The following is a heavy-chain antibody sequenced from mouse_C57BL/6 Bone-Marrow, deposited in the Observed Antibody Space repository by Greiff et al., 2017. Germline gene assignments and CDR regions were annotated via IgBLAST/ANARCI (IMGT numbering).Heavy chain of an antibody. CDR1: GYTFTSYW. CDR2: IDPSDSYT. CDR3: AKGDYDGSGFAY. J-gene: IGHJ3*01. Sequence: VQLQQPGAELVMPGASVKLSCKASGYTFTSYWMHWVKQRPGQGLEWIGEIDPSDSYTNYNQKFKGKSTLTVDKSSSTAYMQLSSLTSEDSAVYYCAKGDYDGSGFAYWGQGTLVTVSA. V-gene: IGHV1-69*01. D-gene: IGHD2-4*01.